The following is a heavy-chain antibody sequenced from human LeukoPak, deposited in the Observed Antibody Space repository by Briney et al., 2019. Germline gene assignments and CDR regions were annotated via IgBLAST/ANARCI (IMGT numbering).Heavy chain of an antibody. Sequence: ASVKVSCKASGYTFTSYGISWVRQVPGQGLEWMGWISAYTGNTNYAQNLQGRVTMTTDTSTRTAYMELSSLRSEDTAVYYCARDSTKTGDTGPELGGWFDPWGQGTLVTVSS. V-gene: IGHV1-18*01. CDR3: ARDSTKTGDTGPELGGWFDP. D-gene: IGHD7-27*01. CDR1: GYTFTSYG. CDR2: ISAYTGNT. J-gene: IGHJ5*02.